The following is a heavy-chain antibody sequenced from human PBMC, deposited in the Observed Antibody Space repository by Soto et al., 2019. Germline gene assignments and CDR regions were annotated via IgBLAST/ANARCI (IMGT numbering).Heavy chain of an antibody. Sequence: SETLSLTCTVSGGSVISYYWTWIRQPPGKGLEWIGYIYYDGSTNYSPSLKSRVSMSVDTSKNQISLKLSSLTAADTAVYFCARGGWSNDYWGQGILVTVSS. CDR3: ARGGWSNDY. CDR2: IYYDGST. V-gene: IGHV4-59*02. J-gene: IGHJ4*02. D-gene: IGHD6-19*01. CDR1: GGSVISYY.